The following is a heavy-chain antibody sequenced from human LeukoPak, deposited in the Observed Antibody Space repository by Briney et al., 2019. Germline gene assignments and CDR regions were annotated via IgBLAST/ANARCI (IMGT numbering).Heavy chain of an antibody. CDR3: AKKATVTYYYDSSGYFDY. Sequence: GGSLRLSCAASGFTFSDYYMSWVRQAPGKGLEWVSYISSSGSTIHYADFVRGRFTISRDNAKNSLYLQMNSLRAEDTAVYYCAKKATVTYYYDSSGYFDYWGQGTLVTVSS. CDR2: ISSSGSTI. CDR1: GFTFSDYY. D-gene: IGHD3-22*01. J-gene: IGHJ4*02. V-gene: IGHV3-11*01.